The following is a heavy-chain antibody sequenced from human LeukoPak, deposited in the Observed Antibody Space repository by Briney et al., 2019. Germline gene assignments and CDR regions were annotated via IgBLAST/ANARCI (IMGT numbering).Heavy chain of an antibody. V-gene: IGHV4-59*12. CDR2: IYYSGGT. J-gene: IGHJ3*02. CDR1: GGSISSYY. CDR3: AREAPDAFDI. Sequence: SETLSLTCTVSGGSISSYYWSWIRQPPGKGLEWIGYIYYSGGTNYNPSLKSRVTISVDTSKNQFSLKLSSVTAADTAVYYCAREAPDAFDIWGQGTMVTVSS.